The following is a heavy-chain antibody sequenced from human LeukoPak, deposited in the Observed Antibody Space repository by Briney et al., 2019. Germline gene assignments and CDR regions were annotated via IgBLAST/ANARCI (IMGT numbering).Heavy chain of an antibody. J-gene: IGHJ4*02. CDR2: IHYSGST. CDR3: ARQGVSSYQYYFDY. Sequence: PSETLSLTCTVYGGSISSYFWSWIRQSPGKGLEWIGDIHYSGSTNYNPSLKSRVTISVDTSKNQFSLKLTSVTAADTAVYYCARQGVSSYQYYFDYWGQGTLVTVSS. D-gene: IGHD3-22*01. CDR1: GGSISSYF. V-gene: IGHV4-59*08.